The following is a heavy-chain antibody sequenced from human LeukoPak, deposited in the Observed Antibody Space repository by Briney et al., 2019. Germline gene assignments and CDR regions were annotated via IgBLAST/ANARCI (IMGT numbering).Heavy chain of an antibody. CDR1: GYTFTSYY. D-gene: IGHD3-9*01. J-gene: IGHJ4*02. CDR2: INPSGGST. Sequence: ASVKVSCKASGYTFTSYYMHWVRQAPGQGLEWMGIINPSGGSTSYAQKFQGRVTMTRDTSTSTVYMELSSLRSEDTAVYYCARAGANYDILTGYLFDYWGQGTLVTVSP. V-gene: IGHV1-46*01. CDR3: ARAGANYDILTGYLFDY.